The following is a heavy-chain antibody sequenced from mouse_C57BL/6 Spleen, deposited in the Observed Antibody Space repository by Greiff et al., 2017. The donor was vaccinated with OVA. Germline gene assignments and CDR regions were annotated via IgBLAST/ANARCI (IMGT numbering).Heavy chain of an antibody. CDR2: IYPGDGDT. D-gene: IGHD2-4*01. Sequence: QVQLQQSGAELVKPGASVKISCKASGYAFSSYWMNWVKQRPGKGLEWIGQIYPGDGDTNYNGKFKGKATLTADKSSSTAYMQLSSLTSEDSAVYFGASSQDYPYAMDYWGQGTSVTVSS. CDR1: GYAFSSYW. V-gene: IGHV1-80*01. CDR3: ASSQDYPYAMDY. J-gene: IGHJ4*01.